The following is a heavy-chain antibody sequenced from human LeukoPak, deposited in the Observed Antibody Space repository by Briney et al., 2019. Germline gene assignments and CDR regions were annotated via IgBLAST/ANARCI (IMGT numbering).Heavy chain of an antibody. CDR2: IWYDGSNK. Sequence: TGGSLRLSCAASGFTFTTYGMHWVRQAPGKGLEWVAAIWYDGSNKYYADSVRGRFTISRDNSKNTLYLQMNSLRAEDTAVYYCARGRWEVLWGSPDCWGQGTLVTVSS. CDR3: ARGRWEVLWGSPDC. D-gene: IGHD3-16*01. V-gene: IGHV3-33*01. CDR1: GFTFTTYG. J-gene: IGHJ4*02.